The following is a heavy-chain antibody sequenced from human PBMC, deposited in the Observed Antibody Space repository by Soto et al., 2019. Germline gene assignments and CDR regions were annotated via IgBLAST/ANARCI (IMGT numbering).Heavy chain of an antibody. V-gene: IGHV1-69*19. D-gene: IGHD1-1*01. Sequence: QVHLLQSGTEAKKPGASLKVSCKVSGGAFTYYSLNWVRHAPGQGLEWLGGIVTLHKASNYSLKFLGRAEISADLSLTTIYMHMRGLTSDDSATYYWELWSHWNPLYNRGLDFWGQGTTVSVSS. J-gene: IGHJ6*01. CDR3: ELWSHWNPLYNRGLDF. CDR2: IVTLHKAS. CDR1: GGAFTYYS.